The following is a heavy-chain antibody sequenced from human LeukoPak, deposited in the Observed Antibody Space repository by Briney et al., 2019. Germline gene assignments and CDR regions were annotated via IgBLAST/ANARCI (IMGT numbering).Heavy chain of an antibody. V-gene: IGHV1-46*01. J-gene: IGHJ4*02. CDR3: ARDLVRYYDSSGYYSLHY. Sequence: VASVKVSCKASGYTFTSYYMHWVRQAPGQGLEWMGIINPSGGSTSYAQKFQGRVTMTRDTSTSTVYMELSSLRSEDTAVYYCARDLVRYYDSSGYYSLHYWGQGTLVTVSS. D-gene: IGHD3-22*01. CDR1: GYTFTSYY. CDR2: INPSGGST.